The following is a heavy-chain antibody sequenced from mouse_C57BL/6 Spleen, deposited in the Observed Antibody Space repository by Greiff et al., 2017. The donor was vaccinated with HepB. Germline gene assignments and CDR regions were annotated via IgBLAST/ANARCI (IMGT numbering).Heavy chain of an antibody. Sequence: EVKLVESGPGLVKPSQSLSLTCSVTGYSITSGYYWNWIRQFPGNKLEWMGYISYDGSNNYNPSLKNRISITRDTSKNQFFLKLNSVTTEDTATYYCARDGYVAFAYWGQGTLVTVSA. D-gene: IGHD2-2*01. CDR1: GYSITSGYY. J-gene: IGHJ3*01. CDR3: ARDGYVAFAY. CDR2: ISYDGSN. V-gene: IGHV3-6*01.